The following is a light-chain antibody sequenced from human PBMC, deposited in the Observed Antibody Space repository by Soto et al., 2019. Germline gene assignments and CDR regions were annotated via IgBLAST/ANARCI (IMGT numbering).Light chain of an antibody. V-gene: IGKV1-39*01. CDR3: PQSYSGPLT. CDR2: AAS. CDR1: QSISSY. Sequence: DIQMTHSPSSLSASVGDRVTITCRASQSISSYLNWYQQKPGKAPKVLIYAASSLQSGVPSRFSGIGSGKDFTLSISSLQPEDFATYYCPQSYSGPLTFGGGSQVDIX. J-gene: IGKJ4*01.